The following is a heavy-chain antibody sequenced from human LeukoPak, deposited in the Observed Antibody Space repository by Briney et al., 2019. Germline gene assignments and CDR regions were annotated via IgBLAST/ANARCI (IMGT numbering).Heavy chain of an antibody. D-gene: IGHD5-18*01. CDR3: ARGIRGYSYIFDY. CDR1: GGSISSYY. Sequence: SETLSLTCTVSGGSISSYYWSWIRQPPGKGLEWIGYIYYSGSTNYNPSLKSRVTISVDKSKNQFSLKLSSVTAADTAVYYCARGIRGYSYIFDYWGQGTLVTVSS. J-gene: IGHJ4*02. V-gene: IGHV4-59*01. CDR2: IYYSGST.